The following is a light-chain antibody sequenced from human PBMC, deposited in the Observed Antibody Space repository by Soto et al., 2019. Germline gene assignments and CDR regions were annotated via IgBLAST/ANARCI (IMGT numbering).Light chain of an antibody. CDR3: CSYADNYSYV. V-gene: IGLV2-11*01. J-gene: IGLJ1*01. CDR2: DVS. Sequence: QSVLTQPRSVSGSPGQSVTISCTGTSSDVGAYNYVSWYQQHPGKAPNLMTYDVSKRPSGVPDRFSGSKSGNTASLTISGLQAEDEADYYCCSYADNYSYVFGTGTKVTVL. CDR1: SSDVGAYNY.